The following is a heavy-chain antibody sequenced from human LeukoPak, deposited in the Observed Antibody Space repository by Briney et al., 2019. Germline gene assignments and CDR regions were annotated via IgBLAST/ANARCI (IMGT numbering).Heavy chain of an antibody. CDR1: RGSISSYY. D-gene: IGHD3-10*01. CDR3: ARDDTGVIRGIRFHY. J-gene: IGHJ4*02. CDR2: LYNSGST. V-gene: IGHV4-59*12. Sequence: PSETLSLTCTVSRGSISSYYWSWIRQPPGKGLEWIGYLYNSGSTKYNPSLQSRVTISVDTSKSQFSLNLSSVTAADTAVYYCARDDTGVIRGIRFHYWGQGTLVTVSS.